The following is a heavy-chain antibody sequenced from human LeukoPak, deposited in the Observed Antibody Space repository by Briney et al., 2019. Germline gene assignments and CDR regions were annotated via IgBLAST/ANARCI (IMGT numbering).Heavy chain of an antibody. CDR3: ASPSINAGMDAFDI. CDR2: IIPILGIA. CDR1: GGTFSSYA. V-gene: IGHV1-69*04. Sequence: GASVKVSCKASGGTFSSYAISWVRQAPGQGLEWMGRIIPILGIANYAQKFQGRVTITADKSTSTAYMELSSLRSEDTAVYYCASPSINAGMDAFDIWGQGTMVTVSS. D-gene: IGHD3-3*02. J-gene: IGHJ3*02.